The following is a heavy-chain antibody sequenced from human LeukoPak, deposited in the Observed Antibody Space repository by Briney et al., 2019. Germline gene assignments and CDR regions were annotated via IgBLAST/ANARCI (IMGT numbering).Heavy chain of an antibody. CDR2: IYHSGST. V-gene: IGHV4-30-2*01. D-gene: IGHD3-10*01. Sequence: SQTQSLTCAVSGGSISSGGYSWSWIRQPPGKGLEWIGYIYHSGSTNYNPSLKSRVTISVDTSKNQFSLKLSSVTAADTAVYYCARAGPFGNWFDPWGQGTLVTVSS. J-gene: IGHJ5*02. CDR3: ARAGPFGNWFDP. CDR1: GGSISSGGYS.